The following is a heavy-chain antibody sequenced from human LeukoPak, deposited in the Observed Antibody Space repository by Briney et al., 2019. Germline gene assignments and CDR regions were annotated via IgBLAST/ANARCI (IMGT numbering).Heavy chain of an antibody. CDR2: INHSGST. CDR3: ARNPGGWFDP. Sequence: PSETLSLTCAVCGGSFSGYYWSWIRQPPGKGLEWIGEINHSGSTNYNPSLKSRVTISVDTSKNQFSLKLSSVTAADTAVYYCARNPGGWFDPWGQGTLVTVSS. J-gene: IGHJ5*02. V-gene: IGHV4-34*01. CDR1: GGSFSGYY. D-gene: IGHD1-14*01.